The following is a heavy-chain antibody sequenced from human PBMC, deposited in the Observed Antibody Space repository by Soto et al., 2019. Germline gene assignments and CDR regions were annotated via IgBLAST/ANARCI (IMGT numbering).Heavy chain of an antibody. CDR2: INHSGST. D-gene: IGHD3-10*01. CDR3: ARVPSGYYYYYMDV. CDR1: GGSFSGYY. Sequence: SETLSLTCAVYGGSFSGYYWSWIRQPPGKGLEWIGEINHSGSTNYNPSLKSRVTISVDTSKNQFSLKLSSVTAADTAVYYCARVPSGYYYYYMDVWGKGTTVTVSS. J-gene: IGHJ6*03. V-gene: IGHV4-34*01.